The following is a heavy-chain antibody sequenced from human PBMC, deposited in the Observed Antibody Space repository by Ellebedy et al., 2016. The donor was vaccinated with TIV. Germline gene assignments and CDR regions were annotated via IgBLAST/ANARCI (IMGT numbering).Heavy chain of an antibody. CDR2: ISNDGNTK. Sequence: GGSLRLXXATSGFTFTNYAMHWVRQAPGKGLEWITNISNDGNTKYYADSVKGRFTISRDNSKNTLYLQMNSLRADDTAVYYCANPREVVGGNRSWGQGTLVTVSS. V-gene: IGHV3-30-3*01. D-gene: IGHD4-23*01. CDR3: ANPREVVGGNRS. CDR1: GFTFTNYA. J-gene: IGHJ5*02.